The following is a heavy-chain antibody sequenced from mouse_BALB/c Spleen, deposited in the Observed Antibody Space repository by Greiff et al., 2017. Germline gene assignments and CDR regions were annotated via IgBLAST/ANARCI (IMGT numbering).Heavy chain of an antibody. CDR3: ARAQRVRLLYAMDY. J-gene: IGHJ4*01. CDR2: ISSGSSTI. D-gene: IGHD2-14*01. V-gene: IGHV5-17*02. Sequence: EVKLEESGGGLVQPGGSRKLSCAASGFTFSSFGMHWVRQAPEKGLEWVAYISSGSSTIYYADTVKGRFTISRDNPKNTLFLQMTSLRSEDTAMYYCARAQRVRLLYAMDYWGQGTSVTVSS. CDR1: GFTFSSFG.